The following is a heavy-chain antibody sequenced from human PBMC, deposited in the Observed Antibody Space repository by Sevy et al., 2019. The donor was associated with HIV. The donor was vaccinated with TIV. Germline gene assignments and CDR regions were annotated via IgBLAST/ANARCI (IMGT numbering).Heavy chain of an antibody. CDR2: IIPIFGTA. CDR3: ARDSGGHYYGSGSNWFDP. V-gene: IGHV1-69*13. D-gene: IGHD3-10*01. J-gene: IGHJ5*02. CDR1: GGTFSSYA. Sequence: ASVKVSCKASGGTFSSYAISWVRQAPGQGLEWMGRIIPIFGTANYAQKFQGRVTITADESTSTAYMELSSLRSEDTAVYYCARDSGGHYYGSGSNWFDPWGQGTLVTVSS.